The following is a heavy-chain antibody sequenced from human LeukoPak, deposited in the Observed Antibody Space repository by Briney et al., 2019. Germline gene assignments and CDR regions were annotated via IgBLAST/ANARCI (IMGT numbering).Heavy chain of an antibody. V-gene: IGHV1-18*01. CDR3: ARTQDVSGCSGGSCSDPTAVRY. CDR2: ISAYNGNT. CDR1: GYTFTRYG. Sequence: APVKPSCKASGYTFTRYGISWGRHAPGQGREWMGWISAYNGNTNYAQKLQGRVTMPRDTSISTAYIELSRLRSDDTAVYYCARTQDVSGCSGGSCSDPTAVRYWRRGTLVTVSS. D-gene: IGHD2-15*01. J-gene: IGHJ4*02.